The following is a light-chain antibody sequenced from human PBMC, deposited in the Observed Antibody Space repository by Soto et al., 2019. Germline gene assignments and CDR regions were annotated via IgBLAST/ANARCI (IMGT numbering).Light chain of an antibody. CDR3: QQYSDNWT. V-gene: IGKV1-5*03. J-gene: IGKJ1*01. Sequence: DIQMTQSPSTLSASVGDRVTITCRASQRISSWLAWYQQKPGTAPNLLIYKASTLQGGVPSRFSGSGSGTEFTLNISSLQHDDSAIYYCQQYSDNWTFGQGTKVDIK. CDR2: KAS. CDR1: QRISSW.